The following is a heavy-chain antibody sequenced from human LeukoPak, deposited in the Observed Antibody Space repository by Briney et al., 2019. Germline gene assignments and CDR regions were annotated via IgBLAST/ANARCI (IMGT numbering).Heavy chain of an antibody. Sequence: QPGGSLRLSCAASGFTFSSYGMHWVRQAPGKGLEWVSSISRSGSTKYYADSVKGRFTISRDNAKNSLFLQMNSLRAEDTAVYYCPRVLRYCSGGNCYSGGLGYMDVWGKGTTVTISS. CDR1: GFTFSSYG. J-gene: IGHJ6*03. CDR2: ISRSGSTK. D-gene: IGHD2-15*01. V-gene: IGHV3-48*04. CDR3: PRVLRYCSGGNCYSGGLGYMDV.